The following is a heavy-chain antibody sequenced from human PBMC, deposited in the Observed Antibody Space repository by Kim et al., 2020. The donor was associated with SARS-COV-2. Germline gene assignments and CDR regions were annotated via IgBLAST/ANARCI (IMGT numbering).Heavy chain of an antibody. CDR2: ISGSGGTT. CDR3: AKRYGSGGTCYSIDY. V-gene: IGHV3-23*01. Sequence: GGSLRLSCAASGFTFRSHAMNWVRQAPGKGLEWVSGISGSGGTTNYADSVKGLFTISRDNSKNTLYLQMNSLRAEDTAVYYCAKRYGSGGTCYSIDYWGQGTLVTVSS. J-gene: IGHJ4*02. CDR1: GFTFRSHA. D-gene: IGHD2-15*01.